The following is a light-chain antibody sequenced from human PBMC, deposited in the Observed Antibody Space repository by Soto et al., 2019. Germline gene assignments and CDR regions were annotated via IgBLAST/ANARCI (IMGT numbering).Light chain of an antibody. J-gene: IGKJ5*01. CDR2: GTS. Sequence: EDVLTQSPGTLSLYREERAPLSCRASERIYSAYLGWYQQKPGQAPRLLIYGTSSRATGIPDRFSGSGSGTDFTLTISRLEPEDFAVYYCQQYGNSPITFGQGTRLEIK. CDR1: ERIYSAY. V-gene: IGKV3-20*01. CDR3: QQYGNSPIT.